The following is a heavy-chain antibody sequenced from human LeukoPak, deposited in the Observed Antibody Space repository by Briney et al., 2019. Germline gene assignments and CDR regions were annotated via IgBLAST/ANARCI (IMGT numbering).Heavy chain of an antibody. Sequence: SETLSLTCTVSGGSISSYYWSWIRQPPGKGLEWIGYIYYSGSTNYNPSLTSRVTISVDTSKNQFSLKLSSVTAADTAVYYCARSRRGSYNYWGQGTLVTVSS. CDR2: IYYSGST. CDR1: GGSISSYY. D-gene: IGHD1-26*01. V-gene: IGHV4-59*01. CDR3: ARSRRGSYNY. J-gene: IGHJ4*02.